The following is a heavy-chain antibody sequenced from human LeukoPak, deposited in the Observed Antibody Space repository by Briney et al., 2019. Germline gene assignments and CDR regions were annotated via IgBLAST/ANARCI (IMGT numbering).Heavy chain of an antibody. CDR3: ARDGTAAGLYFDL. Sequence: GGSLRPSCAVSGFTFSSYWMNWVRQAPGKGLEWVASIRQDGGEKSYVDSVKGRFTISRDNTKNSLYLQINSLRAEDTAVYYCARDGTAAGLYFDLWGQGTLVTVSS. CDR2: IRQDGGEK. D-gene: IGHD6-13*01. CDR1: GFTFSSYW. V-gene: IGHV3-7*01. J-gene: IGHJ4*01.